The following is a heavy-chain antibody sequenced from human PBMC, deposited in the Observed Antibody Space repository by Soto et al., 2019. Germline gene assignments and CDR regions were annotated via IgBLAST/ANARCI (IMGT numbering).Heavy chain of an antibody. CDR3: ARFFGSSFDY. CDR1: GFTFSADT. Sequence: EVQLVESGGGLVQPGGSLRLSCVASGFTFSADTMNWVRQAPGKGLDWVAHISTSGATRYYADSVKGRFTMSRDNAKTSLYLQMDSLRNEDAAVYYCARFFGSSFDYWGQGTLVTVSS. CDR2: ISTSGATR. J-gene: IGHJ4*02. D-gene: IGHD2-2*01. V-gene: IGHV3-48*02.